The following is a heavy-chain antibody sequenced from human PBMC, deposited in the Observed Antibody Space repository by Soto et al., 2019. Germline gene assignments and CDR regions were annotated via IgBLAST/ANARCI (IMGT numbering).Heavy chain of an antibody. V-gene: IGHV3-30*18. Sequence: QVQLVESGGGVVQPGRSLRLSCVASGFTFSNYGMHWVRQAPGKGLEWVALVSYNGRKEYYADSVKGRFSISRDNSKNTLYVQMNTLRDADTAVYYCAKDSLRGEVPAALNFDYWGRGTLVTVSS. D-gene: IGHD2-2*01. CDR3: AKDSLRGEVPAALNFDY. CDR2: VSYNGRKE. J-gene: IGHJ4*02. CDR1: GFTFSNYG.